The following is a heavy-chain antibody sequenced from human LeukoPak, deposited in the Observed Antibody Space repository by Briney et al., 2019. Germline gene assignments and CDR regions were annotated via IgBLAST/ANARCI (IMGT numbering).Heavy chain of an antibody. Sequence: PGGSLRLSCAASGFTFSNAWMSWVRQAPGKGLEWVGRIKSKTDGGTTDYAAPVKGRFTISRDDSKNTLYLQMNSLKTEDTAVYYCTTGLTVVATIPDYWGQGTLVTVSS. CDR2: IKSKTDGGTT. V-gene: IGHV3-15*01. J-gene: IGHJ4*02. CDR3: TTGLTVVATIPDY. D-gene: IGHD5-12*01. CDR1: GFTFSNAW.